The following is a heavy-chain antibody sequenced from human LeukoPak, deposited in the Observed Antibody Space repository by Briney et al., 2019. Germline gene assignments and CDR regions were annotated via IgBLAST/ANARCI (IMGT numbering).Heavy chain of an antibody. CDR1: GFTFSSYG. V-gene: IGHV3-30*02. CDR2: IRYDGSNK. D-gene: IGHD5-18*01. CDR3: ARPVRGYSYGYSGFDY. J-gene: IGHJ4*02. Sequence: PGGSLRLSCAASGFTFSSYGMHWVRQARGKGLEWVAFIRYDGSNKYYADSVKGRFTISRDNSKNTLYLQMNSLRAEDTAVYYCARPVRGYSYGYSGFDYWGQGTLVTVSS.